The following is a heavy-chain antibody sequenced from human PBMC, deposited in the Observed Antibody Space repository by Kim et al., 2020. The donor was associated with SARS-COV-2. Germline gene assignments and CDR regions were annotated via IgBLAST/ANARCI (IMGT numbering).Heavy chain of an antibody. D-gene: IGHD6-13*01. J-gene: IGHJ4*02. CDR2: ST. V-gene: IGHV3-74*03. CDR3: AKIAGSHYFDY. Sequence: STTYAESVKGRLTISRDNAKNTLYLQMNSLRADDTAVYYCAKIAGSHYFDYWGQGTLVTVSS.